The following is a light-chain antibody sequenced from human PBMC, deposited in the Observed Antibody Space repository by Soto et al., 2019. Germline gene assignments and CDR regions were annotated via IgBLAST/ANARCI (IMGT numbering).Light chain of an antibody. CDR2: DVS. CDR1: SSDVGGFNY. J-gene: IGLJ1*01. CDR3: SSYTNRGTLDI. Sequence: QSALTQPASVSGSPGQSITFSCTGTSSDVGGFNYVSWYQQHPGKTPKLVIFDVSNRPSGVSNRFSGSKSGITASLTISGLQAEDEADYYCSSYTNRGTLDIFGTGTKVTVL. V-gene: IGLV2-14*03.